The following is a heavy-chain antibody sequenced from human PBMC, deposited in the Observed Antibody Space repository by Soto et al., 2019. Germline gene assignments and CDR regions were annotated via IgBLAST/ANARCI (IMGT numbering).Heavy chain of an antibody. Sequence: QVQLVESGGGVVQPGRSLRLSCAASGFTFSSYDMHWVRQAPGKGLEWVAVISYDGSNKYYADSVKGRSTISRDNSKTPLYLQMNSLTSESTALYYCAKDAPSDTTLGAFDIWGQGTMVTVSS. J-gene: IGHJ3*02. CDR3: AKDAPSDTTLGAFDI. CDR1: GFTFSSYD. D-gene: IGHD2-2*01. CDR2: ISYDGSNK. V-gene: IGHV3-30*18.